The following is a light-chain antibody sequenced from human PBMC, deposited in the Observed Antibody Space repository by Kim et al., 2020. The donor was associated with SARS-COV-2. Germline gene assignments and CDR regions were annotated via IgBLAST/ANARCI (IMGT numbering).Light chain of an antibody. J-gene: IGLJ3*02. Sequence: SVSLGQTATIPCTADNWETKYVFWYQQKPVHSPLLVIYQDTKRPSGIPERFSGSNSGNTATLTITGTQLMDEADYFCQAWDSTTRVFGRGTKLTVL. CDR3: QAWDSTTRV. V-gene: IGLV3-1*01. CDR2: QDT. CDR1: NWETKY.